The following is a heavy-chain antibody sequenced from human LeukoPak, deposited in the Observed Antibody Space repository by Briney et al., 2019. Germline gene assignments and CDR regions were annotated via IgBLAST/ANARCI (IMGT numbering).Heavy chain of an antibody. D-gene: IGHD3-10*01. J-gene: IGHJ3*02. CDR3: AREGTYGSGKRSLAFDI. CDR2: IISSSSTI. V-gene: IGHV3-48*04. CDR1: GFTFSSYS. Sequence: GGSLRLSCAASGFTFSSYSMNWVRQAPGKGLEGVSYIISSSSTIYYADSVKGRFTISRDNAKNSLYLQMNSLRAEDTAVYYCAREGTYGSGKRSLAFDIWGQGTMVTVSS.